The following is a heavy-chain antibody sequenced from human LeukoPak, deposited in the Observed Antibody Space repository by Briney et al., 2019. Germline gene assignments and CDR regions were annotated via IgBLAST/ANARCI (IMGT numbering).Heavy chain of an antibody. D-gene: IGHD3-22*01. CDR1: GFTFSNYS. CDR3: AKDLNTYRYDSRDLQH. Sequence: GGSLRLSCAASGFTFSNYSVNWVRQAPGKGLEWVSYISRSSSTIYYADSVKGRFTIARDNAKNSLYLQMNSLRPEDTAVYFCAKDLNTYRYDSRDLQHWGQGILVTVSS. CDR2: ISRSSSTI. J-gene: IGHJ1*01. V-gene: IGHV3-48*01.